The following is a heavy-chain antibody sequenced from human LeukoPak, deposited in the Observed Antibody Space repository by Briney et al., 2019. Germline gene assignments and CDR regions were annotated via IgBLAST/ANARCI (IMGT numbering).Heavy chain of an antibody. Sequence: ASVKVSCKASGYTFTGYYMHWVRQAPGQGLEWMGWINPNSGGTNYAQKFQGRVTMTRYTSISTAYMELSRLRSDDTAVYYCARGSRKAAAVIDYWGQGTLVTVSS. CDR2: INPNSGGT. CDR1: GYTFTGYY. V-gene: IGHV1-2*02. J-gene: IGHJ4*02. D-gene: IGHD6-13*01. CDR3: ARGSRKAAAVIDY.